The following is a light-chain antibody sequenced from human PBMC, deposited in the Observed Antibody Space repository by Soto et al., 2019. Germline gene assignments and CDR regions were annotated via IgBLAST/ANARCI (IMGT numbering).Light chain of an antibody. J-gene: IGKJ3*01. CDR3: QHRSNWPT. Sequence: EIVLTQSPATLSLSPGERATLSCRASQSVSSYLAWYQQKPGQAPRLLIYDASNMSTGIPARFSGSVSGTDFTLTISSLEPEDFAVYYCQHRSNWPTFGPGTKADIK. CDR1: QSVSSY. CDR2: DAS. V-gene: IGKV3-11*01.